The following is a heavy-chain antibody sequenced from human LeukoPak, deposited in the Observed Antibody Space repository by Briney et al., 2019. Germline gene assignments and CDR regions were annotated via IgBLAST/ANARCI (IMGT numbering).Heavy chain of an antibody. J-gene: IGHJ4*02. CDR3: AKDQGGYYYDSSGSYFDY. CDR1: GFTFSSYD. Sequence: GGSLRLSCAASGFTFSSYDMNWVRQAPGKGLEWVSAISGSGGSTYYADSVKGRFTISRDNSKNTLYLQMNSLRAEDTAVYYCAKDQGGYYYDSSGSYFDYWGQGTLVTVSS. CDR2: ISGSGGST. V-gene: IGHV3-23*01. D-gene: IGHD3-22*01.